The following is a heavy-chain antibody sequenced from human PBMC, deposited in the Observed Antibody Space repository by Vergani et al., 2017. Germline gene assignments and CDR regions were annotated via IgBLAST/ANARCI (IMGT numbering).Heavy chain of an antibody. CDR1: GFTFDDYA. J-gene: IGHJ5*02. V-gene: IGHV3-9*01. D-gene: IGHD4-17*01. Sequence: EVQLVESGGGLVQPGRSLRLSCAASGFTFDDYAMHWVRQAPGKGLEWVSGISWNSGSIGYADSVKGRFTISRDNAKNSLYLQMNSLRAEDTAVYYCARTAPMTTVTRNWFDPWGQGTLVTVSS. CDR3: ARTAPMTTVTRNWFDP. CDR2: ISWNSGSI.